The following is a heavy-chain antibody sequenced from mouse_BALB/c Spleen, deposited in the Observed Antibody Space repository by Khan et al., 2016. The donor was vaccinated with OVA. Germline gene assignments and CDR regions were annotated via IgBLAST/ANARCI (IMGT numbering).Heavy chain of an antibody. CDR1: GYSITSDYA. CDR3: ARIYGGDFDY. CDR2: ISYSGNT. D-gene: IGHD1-1*01. J-gene: IGHJ2*01. Sequence: VQLKESGPGLVKPSQSLSLTCTVTGYSITSDYAWNWIRQFPGNKLEWMGYISYSGNTKYNPSLKSRISIIRDTSENQFFLQLNSVTTEDTATYYCARIYGGDFDYWGQGTTLTVSS. V-gene: IGHV3-2*02.